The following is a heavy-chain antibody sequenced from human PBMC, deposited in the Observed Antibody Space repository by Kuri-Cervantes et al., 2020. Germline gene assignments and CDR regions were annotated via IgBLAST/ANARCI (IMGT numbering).Heavy chain of an antibody. CDR2: ISSSGSTI. V-gene: IGHV3-48*04. J-gene: IGHJ6*03. D-gene: IGHD3-9*01. Sequence: GESLKISCAASGFTFSSYAMSWVSQSPGKGLEWVSYISSSGSTIYYADSVKGRFTISRDNAKNSLYLQMNSLRAEYTAVYYCAKETYYDILTGYYMANYMDVWGKGTTVTVSS. CDR1: GFTFSSYA. CDR3: AKETYYDILTGYYMANYMDV.